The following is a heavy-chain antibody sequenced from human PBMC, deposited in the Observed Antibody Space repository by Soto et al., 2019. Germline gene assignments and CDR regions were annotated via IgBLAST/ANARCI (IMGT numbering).Heavy chain of an antibody. CDR1: GGTFSRYS. D-gene: IGHD2-2*01. CDR3: AREDRDRETGLVPAAIDGMDV. V-gene: IGHV1-69*08. J-gene: IGHJ6*02. CDR2: IIPVFGIA. Sequence: QVQLVQSGAEVKKPGSSVKVSCTASGGTFSRYSFTWVRQAPGHGLEWMGRIIPVFGIASYAQKLQGRVTITADKSTSTAYMELSSLRSEDTAVYYCAREDRDRETGLVPAAIDGMDVWGQGTTVTVSS.